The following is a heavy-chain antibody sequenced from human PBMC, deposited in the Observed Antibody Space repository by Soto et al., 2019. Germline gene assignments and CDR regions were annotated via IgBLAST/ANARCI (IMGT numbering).Heavy chain of an antibody. CDR3: ARDDYGLDV. Sequence: PGGSLRLSCAASGFTFSNAWMSWVRQAPGKGLEWVAVMRDTGRTNYADFVEGRFTISRDDSKNMVFLQMNSLRAGDTAVYYCARDDYGLDVWGQGTTVTVSS. CDR1: GFTFSNAW. J-gene: IGHJ6*02. CDR2: MRDTGRT. V-gene: IGHV3-53*01.